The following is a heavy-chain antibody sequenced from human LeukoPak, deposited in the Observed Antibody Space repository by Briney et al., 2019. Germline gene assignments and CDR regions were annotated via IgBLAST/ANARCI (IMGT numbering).Heavy chain of an antibody. CDR2: IYYSGST. CDR1: GGSISSSSYY. D-gene: IGHD5-18*01. V-gene: IGHV4-39*07. CDR3: AREGPGYSYGPGGYFDY. Sequence: PSETLSLTCTVSGGSISSSSYYWGWIRQPPGKGLEWIGSIYYSGSTYYNPSLKSRVTISVDTSKNQFSLKLSSVTAADTAVYYCAREGPGYSYGPGGYFDYWGQGPLVTVSS. J-gene: IGHJ4*02.